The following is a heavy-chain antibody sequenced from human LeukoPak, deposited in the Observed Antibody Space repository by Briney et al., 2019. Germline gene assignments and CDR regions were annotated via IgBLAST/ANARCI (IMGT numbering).Heavy chain of an antibody. V-gene: IGHV3-30-3*01. CDR1: GFTFSSYA. D-gene: IGHD2-2*01. J-gene: IGHJ4*02. Sequence: GRSLRLSCAASGFTFSSYAIHWVRQAPGKGLEWVAIISYDGSDKYYADSVKGRFTISRDNSKNTLYLQMNSLRADDTAMYYCARDVGVVVPAGSFDYWGQGTLVTVSS. CDR3: ARDVGVVVPAGSFDY. CDR2: ISYDGSDK.